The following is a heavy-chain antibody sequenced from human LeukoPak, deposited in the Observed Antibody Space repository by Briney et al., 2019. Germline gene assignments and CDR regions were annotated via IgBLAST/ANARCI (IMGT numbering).Heavy chain of an antibody. Sequence: ASVKVSCKASGYTFTGYYMHWVRQAPGQGLEWMGWINPNSGATNYAQKFQGRVTMTRDTSISTAYMELSRLRSDDTAVYYCARGPRGATVDYWGQGTLVTVSS. D-gene: IGHD1-26*01. J-gene: IGHJ4*02. CDR1: GYTFTGYY. CDR2: INPNSGAT. V-gene: IGHV1-2*02. CDR3: ARGPRGATVDY.